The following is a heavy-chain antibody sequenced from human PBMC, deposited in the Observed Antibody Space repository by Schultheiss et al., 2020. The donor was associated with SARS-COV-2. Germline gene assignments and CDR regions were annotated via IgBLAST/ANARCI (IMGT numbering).Heavy chain of an antibody. Sequence: SETLSLTCAVYGGSFSGYYWGWIRQPPGKGLEWIGYIYYSGSTIYNPSLKSRVTISVDTSKNQFSLKLSSVTAADTAVYYCARVVPAADFDYWGQGTLVTVSS. CDR1: GGSFSGYY. V-gene: IGHV4-59*12. D-gene: IGHD2-2*01. CDR3: ARVVPAADFDY. J-gene: IGHJ4*02. CDR2: IYYSGST.